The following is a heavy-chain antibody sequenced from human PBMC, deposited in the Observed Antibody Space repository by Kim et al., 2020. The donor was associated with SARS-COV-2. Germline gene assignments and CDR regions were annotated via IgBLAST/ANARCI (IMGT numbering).Heavy chain of an antibody. CDR1: EFTFSSYA. CDR3: AKNDGGSYSVVDY. D-gene: IGHD2-15*01. V-gene: IGHV3-23*01. CDR2: ISNSGGST. J-gene: IGHJ4*02. Sequence: GGSLRLSCEASEFTFSSYAMSWVRQAPGKGLEWVSTISNSGGSTFYADSVKGRFTISRDNSKNTLYLQVNSLRAEDTAVYYCAKNDGGSYSVVDYWGQGTLVTVSS.